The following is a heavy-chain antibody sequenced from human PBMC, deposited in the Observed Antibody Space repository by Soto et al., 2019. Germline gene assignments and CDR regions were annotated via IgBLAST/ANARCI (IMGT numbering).Heavy chain of an antibody. D-gene: IGHD3-22*01. CDR1: GYTFTSYG. Sequence: SVKVSCKASGYTFTSYGISWVRQARGQRLEWIGWIVVGSGNTNYAQKFQERVTITRDMSTSTAYMELSSLRSEDTAVYYCAAKPHSYYYDSSGYYAFDIWGQGTMVTVSS. CDR2: IVVGSGNT. CDR3: AAKPHSYYYDSSGYYAFDI. J-gene: IGHJ3*02. V-gene: IGHV1-58*02.